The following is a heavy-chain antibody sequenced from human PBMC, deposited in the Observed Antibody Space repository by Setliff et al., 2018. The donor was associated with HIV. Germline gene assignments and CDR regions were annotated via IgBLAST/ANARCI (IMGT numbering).Heavy chain of an antibody. J-gene: IGHJ6*04. CDR2: IIPIFGTP. D-gene: IGHD2-15*01. CDR1: GDTFNSHA. V-gene: IGHV1-69*13. CDR3: ARDSRDIVVVIAPEPEPYYYYGMDV. Sequence: SVKVSCKTSGDTFNSHAISWVRQAPGQGPEWMGGIIPIFGTPNYAQKFKGRLTITADESTSTVYMELSSLRSEDTAVYYCARDSRDIVVVIAPEPEPYYYYGMDVWGEGTTVTVSS.